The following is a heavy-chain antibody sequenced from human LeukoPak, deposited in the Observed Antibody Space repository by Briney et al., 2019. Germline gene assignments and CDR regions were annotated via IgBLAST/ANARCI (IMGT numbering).Heavy chain of an antibody. CDR3: ARAGYSSGWHYFDY. V-gene: IGHV4-39*07. CDR2: VYYSGTT. Sequence: SSETLSLTCSVSGGSISLSYYYWGWIRQPPGKALEWIGSVYYSGTTSYNPSLKSRVTISVDMSKNHFSLKLSSVTAADTAVYYCARAGYSSGWHYFDYWGQGTLVTVSS. J-gene: IGHJ4*02. D-gene: IGHD6-19*01. CDR1: GGSISLSYYY.